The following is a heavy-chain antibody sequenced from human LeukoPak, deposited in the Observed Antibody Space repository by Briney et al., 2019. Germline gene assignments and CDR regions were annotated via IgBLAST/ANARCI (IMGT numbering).Heavy chain of an antibody. D-gene: IGHD1-26*01. Sequence: GGSLRLSCAASGFTFTSYEMNWVRQAPGKGLEWISYISSSATTIHYADSVKGRFTISRDNSKNTLYLQMNSLRAEDTAVYYCAKVSGNKFDYWGQGTLVTVSS. J-gene: IGHJ4*02. V-gene: IGHV3-48*03. CDR2: ISSSATTI. CDR3: AKVSGNKFDY. CDR1: GFTFTSYE.